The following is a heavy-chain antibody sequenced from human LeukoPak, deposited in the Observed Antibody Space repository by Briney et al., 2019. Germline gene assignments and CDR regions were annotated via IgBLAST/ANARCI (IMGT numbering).Heavy chain of an antibody. Sequence: ASVKVSCKAPGYTFSGYYIHWLRQAPGQGLEWMGWINPNGGGTKYEQNFQGRVTMTRDTSINTAYMELTRLRSDDTAVYYCARVGVTIFGVITPFYFDYWGQGTLVTVSS. CDR1: GYTFSGYY. V-gene: IGHV1-2*02. CDR3: ARVGVTIFGVITPFYFDY. CDR2: INPNGGGT. D-gene: IGHD3-3*01. J-gene: IGHJ4*02.